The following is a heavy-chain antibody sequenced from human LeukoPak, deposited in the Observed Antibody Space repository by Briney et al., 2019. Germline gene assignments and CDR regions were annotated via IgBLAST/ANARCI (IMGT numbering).Heavy chain of an antibody. V-gene: IGHV3-33*01. J-gene: IGHJ5*02. CDR2: IWYDGSNK. CDR1: GFTFSSYG. CDR3: ARGSAYNWNYWFDP. Sequence: PGGSLRLSCAASGFTFSSYGMHWVRQAPGKGLEWVAVIWYDGSNKYYADSVKGRFTISRDNSKNTLYLQMNSLRAEDTAVYYCARGSAYNWNYWFDPWGQGTLVTVSS. D-gene: IGHD1-20*01.